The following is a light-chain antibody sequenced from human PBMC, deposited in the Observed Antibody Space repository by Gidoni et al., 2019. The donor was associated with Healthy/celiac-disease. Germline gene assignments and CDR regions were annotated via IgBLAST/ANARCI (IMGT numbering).Light chain of an antibody. CDR2: VGS. V-gene: IGKV1-39*01. J-gene: IGKJ2*01. CDR3: RQGYSTPYT. CDR1: RNSCNY. Sequence: PPGSAAVGDRITITCLAIRNSCNYLNWYLQKPGKAPKLLIYVGSNLQSGVPSRFSGSGSGTDFTLTISSLQPEDFGTYYCRQGYSTPYTFGQGTKLEIK.